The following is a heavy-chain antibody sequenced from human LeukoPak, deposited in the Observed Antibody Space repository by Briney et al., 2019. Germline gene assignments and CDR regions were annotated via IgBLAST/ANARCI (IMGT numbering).Heavy chain of an antibody. CDR2: IYSGGST. CDR3: ARETPPSIAAAGGYFDY. CDR1: GFTVSSNY. J-gene: IGHJ4*02. V-gene: IGHV3-66*01. D-gene: IGHD6-13*01. Sequence: GGSLRLSCAASGFTVSSNYMSWVRQAPGKGLEWVSVIYSGGSTYYADSVRGRFTISRDNSKNTLYLQMNSLRAEDTAVYYCARETPPSIAAAGGYFDYWGQGTLVTVSS.